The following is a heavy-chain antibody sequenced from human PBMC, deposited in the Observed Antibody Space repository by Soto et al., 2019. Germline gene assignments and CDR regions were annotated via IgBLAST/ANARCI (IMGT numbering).Heavy chain of an antibody. CDR3: ARGPTRCGGDCYSSFDY. J-gene: IGHJ4*02. Sequence: QVQLQQWGAGLLKPSETLSLTCAVYGGSFSGYYWSWIRQPPGKGLEWIGEINHSGSTNSNPSLKSRVTISVDTSKNQFSRKLSSVTAADTAVYYCARGPTRCGGDCYSSFDYWGQGTLVTVSS. V-gene: IGHV4-34*01. CDR1: GGSFSGYY. CDR2: INHSGST. D-gene: IGHD2-21*02.